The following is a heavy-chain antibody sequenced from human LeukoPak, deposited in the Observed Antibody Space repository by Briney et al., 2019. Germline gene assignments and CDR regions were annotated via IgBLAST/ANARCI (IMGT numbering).Heavy chain of an antibody. Sequence: GESLKISCKGSGYSFTNSWIGWVRQMPGKGLEWMGIIFPGDSHRKYSPSFQGQVTISADKSINTAYLHWSSLKASDTAMYYCARGGTIGYREPFDYWGQGTQVTVSS. CDR2: IFPGDSHR. D-gene: IGHD5-24*01. V-gene: IGHV5-51*01. J-gene: IGHJ4*02. CDR3: ARGGTIGYREPFDY. CDR1: GYSFTNSW.